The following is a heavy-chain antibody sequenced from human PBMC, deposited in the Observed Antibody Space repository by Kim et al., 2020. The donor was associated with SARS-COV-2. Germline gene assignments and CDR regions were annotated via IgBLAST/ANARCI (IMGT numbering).Heavy chain of an antibody. D-gene: IGHD4-4*01. J-gene: IGHJ4*02. CDR3: ARDMNPTVYDY. V-gene: IGHV1-3*01. Sequence: KTQSAQKFQGKATITRDTSANTAYMDLSSLTSEDTAIYYCARDMNPTVYDYWGQGTLVTVSS. CDR2: KT.